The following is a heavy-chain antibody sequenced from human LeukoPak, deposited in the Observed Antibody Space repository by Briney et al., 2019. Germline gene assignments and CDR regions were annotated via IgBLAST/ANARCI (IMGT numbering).Heavy chain of an antibody. CDR2: IYYSGST. CDR1: GGSISSHY. D-gene: IGHD4/OR15-4a*01. V-gene: IGHV4-59*11. CDR3: ARRGTYGASGAFDI. J-gene: IGHJ3*02. Sequence: SETLSLTCTVSGGSISSHYWSWIRQPPGKGLGWIGYIYYSGSTNYNPSLKSRVTISVDTSKNQFSLKLSSVTAADTAVYYCARRGTYGASGAFDIWGQGTMVTVSS.